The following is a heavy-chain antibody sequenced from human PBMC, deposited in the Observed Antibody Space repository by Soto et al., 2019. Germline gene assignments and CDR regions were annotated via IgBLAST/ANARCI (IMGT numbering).Heavy chain of an antibody. CDR2: IYPGDSDT. J-gene: IGHJ4*02. V-gene: IGHV5-51*01. Sequence: PGESLKISCKGSGYSFTSYWIGWVRQMPGKGLEWMGIIYPGDSDTRYSPSFQGQVTISADKSISTAYLQWSSLKASDTAMYYCARRFHGDYPMNYFDYWGQGTLVTVSS. CDR3: ARRFHGDYPMNYFDY. D-gene: IGHD4-17*01. CDR1: GYSFTSYW.